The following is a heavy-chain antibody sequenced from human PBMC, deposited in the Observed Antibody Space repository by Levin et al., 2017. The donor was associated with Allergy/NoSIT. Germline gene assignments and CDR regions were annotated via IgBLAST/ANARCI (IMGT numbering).Heavy chain of an antibody. CDR3: ARHVYADYSNRPLWYFDL. CDR1: GGSISSSSYY. CDR2: IYYSGST. Sequence: PSETLSLTCTVSGGSISSSSYYWGWIRQPPGKGLEWIGSIYYSGSTYYNPSLKSRVTISVDTSKNQFSLKLSSVTAADTAVYYCARHVYADYSNRPLWYFDLWGRGTLVTVSS. V-gene: IGHV4-39*01. D-gene: IGHD4-11*01. J-gene: IGHJ2*01.